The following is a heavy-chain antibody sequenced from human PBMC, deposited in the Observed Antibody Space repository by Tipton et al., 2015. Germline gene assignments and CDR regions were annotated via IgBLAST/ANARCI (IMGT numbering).Heavy chain of an antibody. CDR2: ISHSGNT. V-gene: IGHV4-38-2*01. Sequence: TLSLTCAVSAYSISSDYYWGWIRQPPGKGLEWIGSISHSGNTYYNPSLTSRVTISIDTSKNQFSLRLTSVTATDTAVYYCARLEGMTTGTTDRYYEYWGQGAVVTVSS. J-gene: IGHJ4*02. D-gene: IGHD4-17*01. CDR3: ARLEGMTTGTTDRYYEY. CDR1: AYSISSDYY.